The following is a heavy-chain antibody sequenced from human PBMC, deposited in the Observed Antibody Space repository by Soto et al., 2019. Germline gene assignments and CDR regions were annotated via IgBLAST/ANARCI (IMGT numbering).Heavy chain of an antibody. J-gene: IGHJ3*02. CDR2: IYYSGST. D-gene: IGHD6-19*01. V-gene: IGHV4-31*03. Sequence: SETLSLTCTVSGGSISSGGYYWSWIRQHPGKGLEWIGYIYYSGSTYYNPSLKSRVTISVDTSKNQFSLKLRSVTAADTAVYYCARDQASSSAPANAFDMWGKGTMVAVS. CDR3: ARDQASSSAPANAFDM. CDR1: GGSISSGGYY.